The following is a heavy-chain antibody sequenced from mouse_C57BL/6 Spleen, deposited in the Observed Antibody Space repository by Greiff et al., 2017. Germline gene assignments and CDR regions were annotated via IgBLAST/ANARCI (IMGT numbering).Heavy chain of an antibody. CDR2: IDPANGEP. CDR1: GFTIQDAY. CDR3: TTFYDGYCDY. Sequence: EVQLQQSGAELVRPGASVKLSCTASGFTIQDAYMHWVKQRPEQGLEWIGWIDPANGEPAYASKFQGKAPLTADTSSNTSYLQLSILTSEDAAVYYCTTFYDGYCDYWGQGTTLTVSS. J-gene: IGHJ2*01. D-gene: IGHD2-3*01. V-gene: IGHV14-4*01.